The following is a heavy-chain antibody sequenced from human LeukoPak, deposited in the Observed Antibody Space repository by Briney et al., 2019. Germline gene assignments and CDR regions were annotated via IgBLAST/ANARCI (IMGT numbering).Heavy chain of an antibody. CDR3: ARHNYYGSGSYYNRYSNWFDP. Sequence: SETLSLTCTVSGGSISSSSYYWGWIRQPPGKGLEWIGSIYYSGSTYYNPSLKSRVTISVDTSKSQFSLKLSSVTAADTAVYYCARHNYYGSGSYYNRYSNWFDPWGQGTLVTVSS. CDR1: GGSISSSSYY. CDR2: IYYSGST. D-gene: IGHD3-10*01. V-gene: IGHV4-39*01. J-gene: IGHJ5*02.